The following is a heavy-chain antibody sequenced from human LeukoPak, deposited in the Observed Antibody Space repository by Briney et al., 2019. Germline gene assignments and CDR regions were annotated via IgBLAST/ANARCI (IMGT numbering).Heavy chain of an antibody. V-gene: IGHV1-46*01. CDR2: INPTGGST. Sequence: ASVKVSCKASGYTFTSYYMYWVRQAPGQGLEWMGIINPTGGSTTFAQRFQGRVTMTRDTSTRTVYMELSSLRSEDTAVYYCAREYSSGWYYFDYWGQGTLVTVSS. D-gene: IGHD6-19*01. J-gene: IGHJ4*02. CDR3: AREYSSGWYYFDY. CDR1: GYTFTSYY.